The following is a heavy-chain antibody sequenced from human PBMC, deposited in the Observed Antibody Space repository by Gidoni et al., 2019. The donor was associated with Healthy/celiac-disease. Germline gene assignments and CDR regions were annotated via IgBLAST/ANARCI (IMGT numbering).Heavy chain of an antibody. Sequence: QVQLQESGPGLVKPSETLSLTFTVSGGSISSYYWTWSRQPPGKGLEWIGYIYYSGSTNYNPSLKSRVTISVDTSKNQFSLKLSSVTAADTAVYYCARVKFDSGWYYFDYWGQGTLVTVSS. CDR2: IYYSGST. CDR1: GGSISSYY. D-gene: IGHD6-19*01. V-gene: IGHV4-59*01. J-gene: IGHJ4*02. CDR3: ARVKFDSGWYYFDY.